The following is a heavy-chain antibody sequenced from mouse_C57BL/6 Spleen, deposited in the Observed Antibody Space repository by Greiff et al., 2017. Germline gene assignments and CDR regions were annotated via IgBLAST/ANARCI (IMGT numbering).Heavy chain of an antibody. CDR1: GFTFSDYG. CDR3: ASPWGGNAMDY. Sequence: EVQLVESGGGLVKPGGSLKLSCAASGFTFSDYGMYWVRQAPEKGLEWVAYISSGSSNIYYPDNVKGRFTISRDNAKNTLFLQMTSLKSEDTAMYYCASPWGGNAMDYWGQGTSVTVSS. J-gene: IGHJ4*01. D-gene: IGHD1-1*02. V-gene: IGHV5-17*01. CDR2: ISSGSSNI.